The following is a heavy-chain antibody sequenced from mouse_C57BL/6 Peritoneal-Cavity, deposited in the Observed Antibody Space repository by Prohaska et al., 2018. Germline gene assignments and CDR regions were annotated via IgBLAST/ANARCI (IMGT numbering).Heavy chain of an antibody. CDR3: ARTWSDGFDY. CDR2: GGT. Sequence: GGTSYNQKFKGKATLTVDKSSSTAYMELNSLTSEDSAVYYCARTWSDGFDYWGQGTTLTVSS. J-gene: IGHJ2*01. V-gene: IGHV1-19*01.